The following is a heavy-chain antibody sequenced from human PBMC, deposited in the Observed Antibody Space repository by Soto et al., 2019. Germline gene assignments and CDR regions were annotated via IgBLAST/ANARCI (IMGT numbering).Heavy chain of an antibody. CDR1: GGSFSGYY. J-gene: IGHJ4*02. V-gene: IGHV4-34*01. D-gene: IGHD4-17*01. Sequence: SETLSLTCAVYGGSFSGYYWSWIRQPPGKGLEWIGEINHSGSTNYNPSLKSRVTISVDTSKNQFSLKLSSVTAADTAVYYCARGHADEFTNYGDYLRIDYWGQGTLVTVSS. CDR2: INHSGST. CDR3: ARGHADEFTNYGDYLRIDY.